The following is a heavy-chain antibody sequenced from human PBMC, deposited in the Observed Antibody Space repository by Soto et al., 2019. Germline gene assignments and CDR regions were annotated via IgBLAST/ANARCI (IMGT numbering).Heavy chain of an antibody. CDR1: GFTFSSYA. J-gene: IGHJ4*02. Sequence: PGGSLRLSCAASGFTFSSYAMSWVRQAPGKGLEWVSAISGSGGSTYYADSVKGRFTISRDNSKNTLYLQMNSLRAEDTAVYYCAKDLTYYDFWSGYYIAGRGYYFDYWGQGTLVTVSS. CDR3: AKDLTYYDFWSGYYIAGRGYYFDY. CDR2: ISGSGGST. V-gene: IGHV3-23*01. D-gene: IGHD3-3*01.